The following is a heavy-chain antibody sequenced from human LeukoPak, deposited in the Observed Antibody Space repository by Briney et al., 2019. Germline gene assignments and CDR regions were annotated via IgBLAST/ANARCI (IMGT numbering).Heavy chain of an antibody. CDR2: IFYSGST. V-gene: IGHV4-59*08. D-gene: IGHD3-3*01. CDR1: GASISRYY. CDR3: ARQLYDFWSENAFDI. J-gene: IGHJ3*02. Sequence: SETLSPTCTVSGASISRYYWSWIRQPPGKGLEWIGYIFYSGSTNYNPSLKTRVTISVDTSKNQFSLKLSSVTAADTAVYYCARQLYDFWSENAFDIWGQGTMATVSS.